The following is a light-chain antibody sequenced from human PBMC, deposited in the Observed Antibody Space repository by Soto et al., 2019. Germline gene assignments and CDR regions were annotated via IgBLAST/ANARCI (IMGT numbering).Light chain of an antibody. CDR1: SSNIGAGYD. V-gene: IGLV1-40*01. J-gene: IGLJ2*01. CDR3: QSYDSSLSGVV. Sequence: QAVVTQPPSVSGAPGQRVTISCTWSSSNIGAGYDVHWYQQLPGTAPKLLIYGNSNRPSGVPDRFSGSKSGTSASLAITGLQADDEADYYCQSYDSSLSGVVFGGGTKLTVL. CDR2: GNS.